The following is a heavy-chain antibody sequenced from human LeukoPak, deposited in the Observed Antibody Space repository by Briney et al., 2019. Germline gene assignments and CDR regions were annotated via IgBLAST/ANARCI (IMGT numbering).Heavy chain of an antibody. CDR3: ARGPLIAAAGTW. J-gene: IGHJ4*02. Sequence: PGGSLRLSCAASGFTFSSYAMSWVRQAPGKGLEWVSAISSSGGSTYYADSVKGRFTISRDNSKNTLYLQMNSLRAEDTAVYYCARGPLIAAAGTWWGQGTLVTVSS. D-gene: IGHD6-13*01. CDR2: ISSSGGST. CDR1: GFTFSSYA. V-gene: IGHV3-23*01.